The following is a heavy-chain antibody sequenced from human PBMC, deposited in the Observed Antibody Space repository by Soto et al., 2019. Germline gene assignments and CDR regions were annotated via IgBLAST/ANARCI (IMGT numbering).Heavy chain of an antibody. Sequence: QVQLQESGPGLVKSSQTLSLTCTVSGGSISSGDYFWSWIRQPPGKGLVWIGYIYSTGSTYYNPSIKRRVTVSVDTSKNQFSLKLTSVTAADTAVYYCARRMPIDSYPFDYWGQGSLVTVSS. CDR1: GGSISSGDYF. CDR3: ARRMPIDSYPFDY. J-gene: IGHJ4*02. CDR2: IYSTGST. D-gene: IGHD2-2*01. V-gene: IGHV4-30-4*01.